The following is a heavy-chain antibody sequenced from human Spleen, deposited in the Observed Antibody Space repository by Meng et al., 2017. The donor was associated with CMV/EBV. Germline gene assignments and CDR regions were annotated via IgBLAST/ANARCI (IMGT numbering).Heavy chain of an antibody. Sequence: GSLRLSCIVSSGSIRSSSYYWGWIRQPPGKGLEYIGSMYYSGSTNYNPSLKSRLTISVDTCKNQFSLKLSPVTAADTAVYYCARVLPGARYFDYWGQGTLVTVSS. J-gene: IGHJ4*02. CDR3: ARVLPGARYFDY. CDR2: MYYSGST. CDR1: SGSIRSSSYY. V-gene: IGHV4-39*01. D-gene: IGHD1-14*01.